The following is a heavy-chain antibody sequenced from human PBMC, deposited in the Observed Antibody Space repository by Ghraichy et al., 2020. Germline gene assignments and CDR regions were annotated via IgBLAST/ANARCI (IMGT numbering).Heavy chain of an antibody. J-gene: IGHJ4*02. CDR3: ARVSPDYGGNSGYFDY. Sequence: SETLSLTCTVSGGSISSYYWSWIRQPAGKGLEWIGRIYTSGSTNYNPSLKSRVTMSVDTSKNQFSLKLSSVTAADTAVYYCARVSPDYGGNSGYFDYWGQGTLVTVSS. CDR2: IYTSGST. CDR1: GGSISSYY. D-gene: IGHD4-23*01. V-gene: IGHV4-4*07.